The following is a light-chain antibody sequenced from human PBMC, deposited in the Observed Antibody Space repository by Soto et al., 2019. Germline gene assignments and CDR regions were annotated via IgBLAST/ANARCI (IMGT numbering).Light chain of an antibody. J-gene: IGLJ1*01. V-gene: IGLV1-51*01. CDR1: SSNIGSNY. CDR3: GTWDDSLSARI. Sequence: QSVLTQPPSVSATPGQKVTISCSGSSSNIGSNYVSWYQQLPGTAPKILIYDNNKRPSGIPDRFSGSKSGTSATLGIAGLQTGDEADYYCGTWDDSLSARIFGTGTKLTVL. CDR2: DNN.